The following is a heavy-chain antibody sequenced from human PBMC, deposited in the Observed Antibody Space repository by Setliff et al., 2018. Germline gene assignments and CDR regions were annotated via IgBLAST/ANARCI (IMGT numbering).Heavy chain of an antibody. CDR3: ARLRGAFDY. J-gene: IGHJ4*02. D-gene: IGHD3-16*01. CDR1: GGSISSSSYY. V-gene: IGHV4-39*07. CDR2: IYYSGST. Sequence: SETLSLTCTVSGGSISSSSYYWGWIRQPPGKGLEWIGSIYYSGSTYYNPSLKSRVTISVDTSKNQFSLRLNSATAADTAVYYCARLRGAFDYWGQGTLVTVSS.